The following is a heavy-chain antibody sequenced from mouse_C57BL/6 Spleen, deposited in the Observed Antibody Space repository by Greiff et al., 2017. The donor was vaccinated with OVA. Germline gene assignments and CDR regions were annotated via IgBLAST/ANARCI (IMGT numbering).Heavy chain of an antibody. CDR3: TREDYYGSLYYAMDY. J-gene: IGHJ4*01. D-gene: IGHD1-1*01. Sequence: EVQLVESGEGLVKPGGSLKLSCAASGFTFSSYAMSWVRQTPEKRLEWVAYISSGGDYIYYADTVKGRFTISRDNARNTLYLQMSSLKSEDTAMYYCTREDYYGSLYYAMDYWGQGTSVTVSS. CDR1: GFTFSSYA. V-gene: IGHV5-9-1*02. CDR2: ISSGGDYI.